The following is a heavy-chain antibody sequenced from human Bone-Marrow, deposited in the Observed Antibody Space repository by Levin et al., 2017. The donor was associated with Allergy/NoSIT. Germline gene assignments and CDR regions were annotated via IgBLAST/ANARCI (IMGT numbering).Heavy chain of an antibody. CDR1: GFTFRNYG. CDR2: ASYDASNI. D-gene: IGHD6-19*01. Sequence: GGSLRLSCAASGFTFRNYGMHWVRQAPGKGLEWVAVASYDASNIYYADSVKGRFTISRDNVKDALYLQMNGLRTEETDLYYCAKGLGSGWHNIDQWGQGTMVTVS. J-gene: IGHJ4*02. V-gene: IGHV3-30*18. CDR3: AKGLGSGWHNIDQ.